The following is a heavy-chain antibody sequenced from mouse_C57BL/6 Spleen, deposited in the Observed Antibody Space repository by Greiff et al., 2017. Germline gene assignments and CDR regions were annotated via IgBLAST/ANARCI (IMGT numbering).Heavy chain of an antibody. D-gene: IGHD1-1*01. CDR2: IDPENGDT. CDR3: TLYGSSYPAWFAY. Sequence: DVQLQESGAELVRPGASVKLSCTASGFNIKDDYMHWVKQRPEQGLEWIGWIDPENGDTAYASKFQGKATITADTSSNTAYLQLSSLTSEDTAVYYYTLYGSSYPAWFAYWGQGTLVTVSA. J-gene: IGHJ3*01. V-gene: IGHV14-4*01. CDR1: GFNIKDDY.